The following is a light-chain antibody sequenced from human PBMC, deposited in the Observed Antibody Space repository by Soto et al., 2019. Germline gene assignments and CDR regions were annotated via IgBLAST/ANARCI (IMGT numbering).Light chain of an antibody. J-gene: IGKJ1*01. CDR3: QQYNNWPRT. CDR1: QSVSSN. V-gene: IGKV3-15*01. CDR2: GAS. Sequence: MMSQSPSTLSVSTGERATLSCRASQSVSSNLAWYQQKPGQAPRLLIYGASTRATGIPARFSGSGSGTEFTLTISSLQSEDFAVYYCQQYNNWPRTFGQGTKVAIK.